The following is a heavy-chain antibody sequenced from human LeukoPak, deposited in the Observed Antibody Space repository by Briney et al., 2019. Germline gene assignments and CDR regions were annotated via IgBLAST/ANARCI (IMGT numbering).Heavy chain of an antibody. D-gene: IGHD3-22*01. Sequence: GESLKISCKGSGYSFTSYWLGWVRQMPGKGLEWMGIIYPGDSDTRYSPSFQGQVTISADKSISTAYLRWSSLKASDTAMYYCARHGEDSSGYYYYFDYWGQGTLVTVSS. V-gene: IGHV5-51*01. CDR1: GYSFTSYW. J-gene: IGHJ4*02. CDR3: ARHGEDSSGYYYYFDY. CDR2: IYPGDSDT.